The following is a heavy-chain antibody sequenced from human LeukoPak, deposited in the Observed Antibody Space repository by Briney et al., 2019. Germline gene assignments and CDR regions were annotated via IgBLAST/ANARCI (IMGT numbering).Heavy chain of an antibody. CDR2: IKSKTDGGTT. Sequence: GGPLRLSCSASGFPFNNAWMSWVRQAPGKGLEWVGRIKSKTDGGTTDYAAPVKGRFTISRDDSKNTLYLQMNSLKTEDTAVYYCTTGTWIQLWLADYWGQGTLVTVSS. J-gene: IGHJ4*02. CDR3: TTGTWIQLWLADY. V-gene: IGHV3-15*01. CDR1: GFPFNNAW. D-gene: IGHD5-18*01.